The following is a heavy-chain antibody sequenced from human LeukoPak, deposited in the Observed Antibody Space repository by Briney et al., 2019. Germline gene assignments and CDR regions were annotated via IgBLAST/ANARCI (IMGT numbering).Heavy chain of an antibody. Sequence: AASVKVSCEASGYTLTSYGINWMRQAPGQGLEWMGWISTQSGNTNYAQKVQGRLTLTTDRSTNTAYMELRSLRSDDTAVYYCARGAYGDKWGQGTMVTDSS. V-gene: IGHV1-18*01. J-gene: IGHJ4*02. D-gene: IGHD4-17*01. CDR3: ARGAYGDK. CDR2: ISTQSGNT. CDR1: GYTLTSYG.